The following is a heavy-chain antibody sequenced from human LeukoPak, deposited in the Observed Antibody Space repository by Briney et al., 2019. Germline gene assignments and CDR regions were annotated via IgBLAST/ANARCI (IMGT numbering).Heavy chain of an antibody. Sequence: GASVKVSCKASGYTFTSYGISWVRQAPGQGLEWMGWISAYNGNTNYAQKLQGRVTMTTDTSTSTAYMELRSLRSDDTAVYYCARGPADPGESGYSYGWLIDQYYYYGMDVWGQGTTVTVSS. D-gene: IGHD5-18*01. CDR1: GYTFTSYG. CDR3: ARGPADPGESGYSYGWLIDQYYYYGMDV. CDR2: ISAYNGNT. J-gene: IGHJ6*02. V-gene: IGHV1-18*01.